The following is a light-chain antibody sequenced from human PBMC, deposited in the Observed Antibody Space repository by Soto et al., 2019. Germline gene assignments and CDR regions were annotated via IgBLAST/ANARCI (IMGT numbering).Light chain of an antibody. CDR3: QQYGSSPSIT. CDR1: QSVSSSY. CDR2: GAS. Sequence: IVLTQSPCTLSLSPGERATLSCRASQSVSSSYLAWYQQKPGQAPRLLIYGASTRVTGIPDRFSGSGSGTDFTLTISRLEPEDFAVYYCQQYGSSPSITFGQGTRLDIK. V-gene: IGKV3-20*01. J-gene: IGKJ5*01.